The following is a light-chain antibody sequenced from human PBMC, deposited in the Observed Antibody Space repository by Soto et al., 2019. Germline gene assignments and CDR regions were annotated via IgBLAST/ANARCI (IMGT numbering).Light chain of an antibody. CDR3: QQYNDWAPET. CDR2: GAT. J-gene: IGKJ1*01. CDR1: QSVTSN. V-gene: IGKV3-15*01. Sequence: EIVLTQSPGTLSLSPGERATLSCRASQSVTSNLAWYQQKPGQAPRLIVYGATTRATGIPARFSGSGSGTEFTITISSLQSEDFAVYYCQQYNDWAPETFGQGTKVDI.